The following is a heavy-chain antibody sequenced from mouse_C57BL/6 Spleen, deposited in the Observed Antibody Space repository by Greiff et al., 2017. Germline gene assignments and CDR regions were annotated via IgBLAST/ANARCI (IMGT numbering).Heavy chain of an antibody. D-gene: IGHD1-1*01. Sequence: EVKLVESEGGLVQPGGSMKLSCTASGFTFSDYYMAWVRQGPEKGLEWVANINYDGSSNYYLDSLKSRFIISRDNAKNILYLQMRSLKSEDTATYYCARDNYGRMYFYVWGTGTTVTVSS. V-gene: IGHV5-16*01. CDR2: INYDGSSN. CDR3: ARDNYGRMYFYV. J-gene: IGHJ1*03. CDR1: GFTFSDYY.